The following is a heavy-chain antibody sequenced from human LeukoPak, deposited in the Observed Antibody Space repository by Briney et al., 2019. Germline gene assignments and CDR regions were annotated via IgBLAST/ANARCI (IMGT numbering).Heavy chain of an antibody. Sequence: ASVKVSCKASGYTFTVYNIHWVRHAHGQGLEWMSLINPNSGATNYAQKCQGTVTMTRDTSISTVYMELSRLKDDDTDVYFCARGRFGEWDNWFDPWGQGTLVTVSS. CDR3: ARGRFGEWDNWFDP. D-gene: IGHD3-10*01. CDR1: GYTFTVYN. J-gene: IGHJ5*02. CDR2: INPNSGAT. V-gene: IGHV1-2*02.